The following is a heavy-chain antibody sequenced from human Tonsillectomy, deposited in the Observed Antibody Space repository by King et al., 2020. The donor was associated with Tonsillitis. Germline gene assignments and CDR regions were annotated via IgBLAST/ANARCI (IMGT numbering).Heavy chain of an antibody. CDR1: GFTFSDYY. D-gene: IGHD2/OR15-2a*01. CDR3: ARAGTTSYYYFMDV. J-gene: IGHJ6*03. CDR2: ISSSTSYT. Sequence: HVQLVQSGGGLVKPGGSLRLSCAASGFTFSDYYMSWIRQAPGKGLEWVSYISSSTSYTNYADSVKGRFTISRDNAKNSLYLQMNSLRAEDTAVYYCARAGTTSYYYFMDVWGKGTTVTVSS. V-gene: IGHV3-11*05.